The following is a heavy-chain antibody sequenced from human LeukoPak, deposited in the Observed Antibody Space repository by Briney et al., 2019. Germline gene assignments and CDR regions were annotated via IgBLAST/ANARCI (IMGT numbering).Heavy chain of an antibody. CDR2: IIPILGTA. CDR1: GGTFSSYA. D-gene: IGHD4-23*01. J-gene: IGHJ3*02. CDR3: ARAYLLETMVVNEYHDAFDI. Sequence: SVKVSCKASGGTFSSYAISWVRQAPGQGLEWMGGIIPILGTANYAQKFQGRVTITADESTSTAYMELSSLRSEDTAVYYCARAYLLETMVVNEYHDAFDIWGQGTMVTVSS. V-gene: IGHV1-69*13.